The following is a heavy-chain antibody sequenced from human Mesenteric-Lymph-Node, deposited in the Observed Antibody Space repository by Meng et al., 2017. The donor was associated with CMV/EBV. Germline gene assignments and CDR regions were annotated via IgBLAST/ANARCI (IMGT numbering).Heavy chain of an antibody. CDR2: IRSKAYGGTR. D-gene: IGHD2-2*01. J-gene: IGHJ6*02. Sequence: GESLKISCTASGFTFGDYSMSWVRQAPGKGLEWVGFIRSKAYGGTREYAASVKGRFTISRDDSKSIAYLQMNSLKTEDTAVYYCTRVPLGYCSSTSCYGYYYYGMDVWGQGTTVTVSS. V-gene: IGHV3-49*04. CDR3: TRVPLGYCSSTSCYGYYYYGMDV. CDR1: GFTFGDYS.